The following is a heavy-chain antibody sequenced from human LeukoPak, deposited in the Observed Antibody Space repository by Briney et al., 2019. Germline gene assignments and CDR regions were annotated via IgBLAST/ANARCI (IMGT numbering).Heavy chain of an antibody. CDR2: IYYSGST. CDR1: GGSISSSSYY. J-gene: IGHJ4*02. CDR3: ARRTHARDY. D-gene: IGHD1-7*01. V-gene: IGHV4-39*01. Sequence: SETLSLTCTVSGGSISSSSYYWGWIRQPPGKGLEWIGSIYYSGSTYYNPSLKSRVTISVDTSKNQSSLKLSSVTAADTAVYYCARRTHARDYWGQGTLVTVSS.